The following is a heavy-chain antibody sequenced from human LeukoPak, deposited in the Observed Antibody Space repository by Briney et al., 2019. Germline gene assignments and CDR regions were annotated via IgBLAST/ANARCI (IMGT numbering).Heavy chain of an antibody. CDR2: INSDGSST. D-gene: IGHD6-19*01. Sequence: PGGSLRLSCAASGLTFSSYWMHWVRQAPGKGLVWVSRINSDGSSTSYADSVKGRFTISRDNAKNTLYLQMNSLRAEDTAVYYCARVGYSSGWYHFDYWGQGTLVTVSS. CDR3: ARVGYSSGWYHFDY. CDR1: GLTFSSYW. V-gene: IGHV3-74*01. J-gene: IGHJ4*02.